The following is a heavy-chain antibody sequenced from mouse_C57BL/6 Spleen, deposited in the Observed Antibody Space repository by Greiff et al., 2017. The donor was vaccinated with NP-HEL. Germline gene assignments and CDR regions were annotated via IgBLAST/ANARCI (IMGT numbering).Heavy chain of an antibody. J-gene: IGHJ3*01. CDR1: GFTFSNYW. CDR2: IRLKSDNYAT. D-gene: IGHD4-1*01. Sequence: EVKLMESGGGLVQPGGSMKLSCVASGFTFSNYWMNWVRQSPEKGLEWVAQIRLKSDNYATHYAESVKGRFTISRDDSKSSVYLQMNNLRAEDTGIYYCTGETGGVAYWGQGTLVTVSA. V-gene: IGHV6-3*01. CDR3: TGETGGVAY.